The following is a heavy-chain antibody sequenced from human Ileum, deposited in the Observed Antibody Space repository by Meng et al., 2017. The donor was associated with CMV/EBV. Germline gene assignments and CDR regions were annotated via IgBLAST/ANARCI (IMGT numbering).Heavy chain of an antibody. D-gene: IGHD3-3*01. CDR2: ISGSGSFI. CDR1: GFSFNTYS. J-gene: IGHJ3*02. Sequence: GGSLRLSCAASGFSFNTYSMNWARPAPGKGLAWVASISGSGSFIYYADSVRGIITSSRDNANNSLYREMNKLRAEDTAVYYCARDFFVGYDFWSGNDDFDIWGQGTMVTVSS. CDR3: ARDFFVGYDFWSGNDDFDI. V-gene: IGHV3-21*01.